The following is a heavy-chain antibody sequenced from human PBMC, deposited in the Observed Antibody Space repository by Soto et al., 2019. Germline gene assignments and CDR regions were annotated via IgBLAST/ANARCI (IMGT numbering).Heavy chain of an antibody. CDR3: AKDRNPYYYILTVSYTGEYYFDY. D-gene: IGHD3-9*01. CDR2: ISGSGGST. J-gene: IGHJ4*02. V-gene: IGHV3-23*01. CDR1: GFTFSSYA. Sequence: EVQLLESGGGLVQPGGSLRLSCAASGFTFSSYAMSWVRQAPGKGLEWVSAISGSGGSTYYADSVKGRFTISRDNSKNTLYLQMNSLRAEETAVYYCAKDRNPYYYILTVSYTGEYYFDYWGQGTLVTVSS.